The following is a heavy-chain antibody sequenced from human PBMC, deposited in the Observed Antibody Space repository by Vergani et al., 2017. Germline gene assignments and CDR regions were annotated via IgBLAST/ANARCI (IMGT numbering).Heavy chain of an antibody. CDR2: IIPIFGTA. J-gene: IGHJ5*02. V-gene: IGHV1-69*12. D-gene: IGHD2-15*01. CDR3: AREWXGYCSGGGCNWFDP. CDR1: VGTFSSYA. Sequence: QVQLVQSGAQVKKPGSSVKVSCKASVGTFSSYAISWVRQAPRQGLEWMGGIIPIFGTANYAQKSQGRVTITEDESTSTASMELSSLRSEDTAVYYCAREWXGYCSGGGCNWFDPWGQGTLVTVSS.